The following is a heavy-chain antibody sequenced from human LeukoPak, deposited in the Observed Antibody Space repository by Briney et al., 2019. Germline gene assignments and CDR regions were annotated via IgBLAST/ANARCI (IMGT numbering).Heavy chain of an antibody. Sequence: GGSLRLSCAASGFTFSSYAMSWVRQAPGKGLEWVSAISGSGGSTYYADSVKGRFTISRDNSKNTLYLQMNSLRAEDTAVYYCAKSPNCGGDCYGGSRYYYMDVWGKGTTVTVSS. CDR3: AKSPNCGGDCYGGSRYYYMDV. V-gene: IGHV3-23*01. CDR1: GFTFSSYA. CDR2: ISGSGGST. J-gene: IGHJ6*03. D-gene: IGHD2-21*01.